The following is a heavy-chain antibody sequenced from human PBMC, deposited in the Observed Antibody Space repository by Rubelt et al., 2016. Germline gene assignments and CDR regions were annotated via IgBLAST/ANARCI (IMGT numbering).Heavy chain of an antibody. V-gene: IGHV4-34*01. D-gene: IGHD2-2*01. CDR3: ARGGSSTRTRYYYYYGMDV. J-gene: IGHJ6*02. Sequence: RRVTISVDTSKNQFSLKLSSVTAADTAVYYCARGGSSTRTRYYYYYGMDVWGQGTTVTVSS.